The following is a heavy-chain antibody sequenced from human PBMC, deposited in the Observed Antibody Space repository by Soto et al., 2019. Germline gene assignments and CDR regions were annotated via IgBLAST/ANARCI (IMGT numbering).Heavy chain of an antibody. CDR2: IWYDGSNK. D-gene: IGHD3-3*01. CDR1: GFTFSSYG. CDR3: ARLQIFGVAGGMDV. Sequence: GGSLRLSCAASGFTFSSYGMHWVRQAPGKGLEWVAVIWYDGSNKYYADSVKGRFTISRDNSKNTLYLQMNSLRAEDTAVYYCARLQIFGVAGGMDVWGQGTTVTVSS. J-gene: IGHJ6*02. V-gene: IGHV3-33*01.